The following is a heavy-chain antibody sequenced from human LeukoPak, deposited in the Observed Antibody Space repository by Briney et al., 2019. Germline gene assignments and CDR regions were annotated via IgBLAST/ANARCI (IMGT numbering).Heavy chain of an antibody. Sequence: SSVKVSFKASGGTFSSYAISWVRQAPGQGLEWMVRIIPIFGTANYAQKFQGRVTVTTDESTSTAYMELSSLRSEDTAVYYCATSYYYYDSSGSLDYWGQGTLVTVSS. CDR3: ATSYYYYDSSGSLDY. J-gene: IGHJ4*02. V-gene: IGHV1-69*05. CDR1: GGTFSSYA. CDR2: IIPIFGTA. D-gene: IGHD3-22*01.